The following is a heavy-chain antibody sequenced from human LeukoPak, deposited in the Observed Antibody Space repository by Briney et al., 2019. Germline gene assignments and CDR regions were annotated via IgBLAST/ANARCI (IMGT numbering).Heavy chain of an antibody. CDR3: AREVIGGNCA. CDR2: ISSSSSYI. CDR1: GFSFSSYD. Sequence: GGSLRLSCAASGFSFSSYDMNWVRQAPGKGLEWVSSISSSSSYIYYADSVKGRFIISRDNAKNSLYLQMDSLRVEGTAVYYCAREVIGGNCAWGQGTLVTVSS. J-gene: IGHJ4*02. V-gene: IGHV3-21*04. D-gene: IGHD4-23*01.